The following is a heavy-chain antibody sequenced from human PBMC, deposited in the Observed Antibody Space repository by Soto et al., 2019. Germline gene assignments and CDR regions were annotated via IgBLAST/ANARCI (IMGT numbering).Heavy chain of an antibody. Sequence: GGSLRLSCAASGFTFDDYAMHWVRQAPGKGLEWVSGISWNSGSIGYADSVKGRFTISRDNAKNSLYLQMNSLRAEDTALYYCAKDMAAVAGNYYFDYWGQGTLVTVSS. CDR2: ISWNSGSI. D-gene: IGHD6-19*01. CDR3: AKDMAAVAGNYYFDY. CDR1: GFTFDDYA. V-gene: IGHV3-9*01. J-gene: IGHJ4*02.